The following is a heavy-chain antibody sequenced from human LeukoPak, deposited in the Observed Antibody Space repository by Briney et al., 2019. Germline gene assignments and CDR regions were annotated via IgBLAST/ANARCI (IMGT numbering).Heavy chain of an antibody. CDR3: ARVDCSGTSCYFDY. Sequence: SGTLSLTCAVSGGSISSSDWWSWVRQPPGKGLEWIGEIYHSGSTHYNPSLKSRVTISVDKSKNQFSLKLRSVIAADTAVYYCARVDCSGTSCYFDYWGQGTLVTVSS. CDR2: IYHSGST. CDR1: GGSISSSDW. V-gene: IGHV4-4*02. J-gene: IGHJ4*02. D-gene: IGHD2-2*01.